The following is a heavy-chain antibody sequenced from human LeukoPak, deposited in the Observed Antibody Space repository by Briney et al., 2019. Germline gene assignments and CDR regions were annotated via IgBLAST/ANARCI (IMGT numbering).Heavy chain of an antibody. Sequence: SETLSLTCTVSGGSISSYYWSWIRQPPGKGLEWIGYIYYSGSTNYNPSLKSRVTISVDTSKNQFSLKLSSVTAADTAVYYCARGFKPYYYYGMGVWGQGTTVTVSS. V-gene: IGHV4-59*01. J-gene: IGHJ6*02. CDR2: IYYSGST. CDR1: GGSISSYY. CDR3: ARGFKPYYYYGMGV.